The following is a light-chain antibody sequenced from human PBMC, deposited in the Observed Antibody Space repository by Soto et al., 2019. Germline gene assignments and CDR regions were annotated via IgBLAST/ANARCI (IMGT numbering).Light chain of an antibody. CDR2: AAS. CDR3: QKYDNAPWT. V-gene: IGKV1-27*01. CDR1: QGISHY. J-gene: IGKJ1*01. Sequence: IHMTQSPSSLSASLGDRATITCRPSQGISHYLAWYQQKPGKVPKLLIYAASTLQPGVPSRFSGSGSGTDFTLTIGSLQPEDIATYYCQKYDNAPWTFGKRTRVEI.